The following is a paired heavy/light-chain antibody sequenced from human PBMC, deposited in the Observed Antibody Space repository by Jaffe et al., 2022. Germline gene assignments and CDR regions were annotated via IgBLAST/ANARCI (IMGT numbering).Heavy chain of an antibody. Sequence: EVQLVESGGGLVQPGGSLRLSCAASGFTFSSYWMSWVRQAPGKGLEWVANIKQDGSEKYYVDSVKGRFTISRDNAKNSLYLQMNSLRAEDTAVYYCARVKRIVATPHWGQGTLVTVSS. V-gene: IGHV3-7*01. J-gene: IGHJ4*02. D-gene: IGHD5-12*01. CDR2: IKQDGSEK. CDR3: ARVKRIVATPH. CDR1: GFTFSSYW.
Light chain of an antibody. J-gene: IGLJ2*01. CDR1: SGYSNYK. V-gene: IGLV9-49*01. CDR3: GADHGSGSLVV. Sequence: QPVLTQPPSASASLGASVTLTCTLSSGYSNYKVDWYQQRPGKGPRFVMRVGTGGIVGSKGDGIPDRFSVLGSGLNRYLTIKNIQEEDESDYHCGADHGSGSLVVFGGGTKLTVL. CDR2: VGTGGIVG.